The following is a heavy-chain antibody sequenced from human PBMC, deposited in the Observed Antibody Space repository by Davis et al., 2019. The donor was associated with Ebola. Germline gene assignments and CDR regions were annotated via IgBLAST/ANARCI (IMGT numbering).Heavy chain of an antibody. Sequence: ESLKISCAASGFTFSDYYMSWIRQAPGKGLEWIGSIYYSGSTYYNPSLKSRVTISVDTSKNQFSLKLSSVTAADTAVYYCARLWRYYYDSSGYQRLDAFDIWGQGTMVTVSS. CDR1: GFTFSDYY. V-gene: IGHV4-39*01. D-gene: IGHD3-22*01. CDR3: ARLWRYYYDSSGYQRLDAFDI. J-gene: IGHJ3*02. CDR2: IYYSGST.